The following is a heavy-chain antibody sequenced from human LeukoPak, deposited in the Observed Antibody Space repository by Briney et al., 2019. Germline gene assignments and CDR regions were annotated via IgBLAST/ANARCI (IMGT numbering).Heavy chain of an antibody. D-gene: IGHD3-10*01. CDR2: INPSGGST. J-gene: IGHJ5*02. CDR1: GYTFTSYD. CDR3: AREGTMDAYDP. Sequence: ASVKVSCKASGYTFTSYDINWVRQATGQGLEWMGIINPSGGSTSYAQKFQGRVTMTRDMSTSTVYMELSSLRSEDTAVYYCAREGTMDAYDPWGQGTLVTVSS. V-gene: IGHV1-46*01.